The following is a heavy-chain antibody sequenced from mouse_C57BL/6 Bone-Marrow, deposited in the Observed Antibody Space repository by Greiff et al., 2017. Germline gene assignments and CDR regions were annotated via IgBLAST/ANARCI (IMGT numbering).Heavy chain of an antibody. CDR1: GFTFSSYA. CDR2: ISSCGDYL. D-gene: IGHD1-1*01. Sequence: EVQGVESGEGLVKPGGSLILSCAASGFTFSSYAMSWVRQTQEKRLEWVAYISSCGDYLYYADTVKGRFTISRDNARNTLYLQMSSLKAEDTAMYYCTRVGIYYYGRAWFAYWGQGTLVTVSA. V-gene: IGHV5-9-1*02. J-gene: IGHJ3*01. CDR3: TRVGIYYYGRAWFAY.